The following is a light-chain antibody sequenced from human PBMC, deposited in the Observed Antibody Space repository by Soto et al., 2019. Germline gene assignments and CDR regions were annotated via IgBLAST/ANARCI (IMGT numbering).Light chain of an antibody. J-gene: IGKJ1*01. V-gene: IGKV3-20*01. CDR1: QSVSSSY. CDR3: QQYNDYSWT. Sequence: EIVLTQSPGTLSLSPGERVTLSCRASQSVSSSYLAWYQQKPGQAPRLLIYGASSRATGIPDRFSGSGSGTEFTLTISSLQPDDVATYYCQQYNDYSWTFGQGTKVDIK. CDR2: GAS.